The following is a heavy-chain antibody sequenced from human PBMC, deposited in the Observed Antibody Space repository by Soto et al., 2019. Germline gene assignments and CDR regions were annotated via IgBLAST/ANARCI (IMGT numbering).Heavy chain of an antibody. D-gene: IGHD6-19*01. CDR2: ISCCGGAT. CDR1: GFNFKKFA. V-gene: IGHV3-23*01. Sequence: EVQLLESGGGVVQPGGSLRLSCEASGFNFKKFAMGWVRQAPGEGLEWVSGISCCGGATSYADSVKGRFSLARDDSKNTLSLHLNSLRVEDTARYYCAKTDGEQWLIPHLDNWGQGTLVTVS. J-gene: IGHJ4*02. CDR3: AKTDGEQWLIPHLDN.